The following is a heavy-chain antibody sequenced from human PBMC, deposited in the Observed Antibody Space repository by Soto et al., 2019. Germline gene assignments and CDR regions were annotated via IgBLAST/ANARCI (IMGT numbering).Heavy chain of an antibody. CDR2: IIPVLDVP. Sequence: ASVKVSCKASRDTFSSYTINWVRQAPGQGLEWMGRIIPVLDVPNYAQKFQGRVTFLADKSTSTAYMELTSLTSEDTALYYCAREAHSYGGSTLFDYWGQGTLVTVSS. D-gene: IGHD5-18*01. CDR1: RDTFSSYT. CDR3: AREAHSYGGSTLFDY. V-gene: IGHV1-69*04. J-gene: IGHJ4*02.